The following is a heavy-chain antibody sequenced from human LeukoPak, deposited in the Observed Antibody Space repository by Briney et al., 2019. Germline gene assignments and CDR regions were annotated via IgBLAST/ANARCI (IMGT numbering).Heavy chain of an antibody. Sequence: AGSPRLSCAASGFTFSSYGMHWVRQAPGKGLEWVAFIRYDGSNKYYADSVKGRFTISRDNSKNTLYLQMNSLRAEDTAVYYCAKGGYYDSGGYSASVPFDYWGQGTLVTVSS. J-gene: IGHJ4*02. CDR2: IRYDGSNK. D-gene: IGHD3-22*01. CDR3: AKGGYYDSGGYSASVPFDY. V-gene: IGHV3-30*02. CDR1: GFTFSSYG.